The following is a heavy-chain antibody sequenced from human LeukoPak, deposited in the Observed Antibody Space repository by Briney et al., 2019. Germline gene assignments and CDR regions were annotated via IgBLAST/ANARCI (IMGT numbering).Heavy chain of an antibody. J-gene: IGHJ6*03. V-gene: IGHV4-34*01. D-gene: IGHD3-3*01. CDR3: ARCGKKNYDFWSGHYYYYYMDV. Sequence: SETLSLTCAVYGGSCSGYYWSWIRQPPGKGLEWIGEINHSGSTNYNPSLKSRVTISVDTSKNQFSLKLSSVTAADTAVYYCARCGKKNYDFWSGHYYYYYMDVWGKGTTVTVSS. CDR1: GGSCSGYY. CDR2: INHSGST.